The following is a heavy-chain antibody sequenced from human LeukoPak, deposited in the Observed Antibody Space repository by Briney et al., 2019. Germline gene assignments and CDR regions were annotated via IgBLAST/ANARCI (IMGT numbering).Heavy chain of an antibody. Sequence: PSETLSLTCTVSGGSISNYYWSWIRQPPGKGLEWIGYIYYSGSTNYNPSLKSRVTISVDTSKNQFSLKLSSVTAADTAVYYCARAAAGRYYMDVWGKGTTVTVSS. D-gene: IGHD6-13*01. CDR1: GGSISNYY. CDR3: ARAAAGRYYMDV. V-gene: IGHV4-59*01. J-gene: IGHJ6*03. CDR2: IYYSGST.